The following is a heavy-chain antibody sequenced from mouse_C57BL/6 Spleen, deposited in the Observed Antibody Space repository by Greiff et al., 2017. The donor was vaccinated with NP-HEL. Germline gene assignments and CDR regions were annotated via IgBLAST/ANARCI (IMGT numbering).Heavy chain of an antibody. CDR3: AKYDYDEGDYYAMDY. CDR1: GFSLTSYG. D-gene: IGHD2-4*01. V-gene: IGHV2-5*01. CDR2: IWRGGST. J-gene: IGHJ4*01. Sequence: VQLKESGPGLVQPSQCLSITCTVSGFSLTSYGVHWVRQSPGKGLEWLGVIWRGGSTDYNAAFMSRLSITKDNSKSQVFFKMNSLQADDTAIYYCAKYDYDEGDYYAMDYWGQGTSVTVSS.